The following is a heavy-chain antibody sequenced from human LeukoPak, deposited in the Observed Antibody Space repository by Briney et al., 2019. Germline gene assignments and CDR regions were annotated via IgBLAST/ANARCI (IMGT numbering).Heavy chain of an antibody. CDR1: GGSISSSSYY. Sequence: SETLSLTCTVSGGSISSSSYYWGWIRQPPGKGLEWIGSIYYSGSTYYNASLQSRVTISIDMSKNEFSLRLNSVTAADTAMYYCAKSGGYGLIDYWGQGTLVTVSS. J-gene: IGHJ4*02. CDR3: AKSGGYGLIDY. CDR2: IYYSGST. D-gene: IGHD1-26*01. V-gene: IGHV4-39*01.